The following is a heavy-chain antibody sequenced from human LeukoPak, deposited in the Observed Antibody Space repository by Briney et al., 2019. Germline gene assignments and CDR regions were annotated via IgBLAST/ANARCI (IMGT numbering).Heavy chain of an antibody. CDR2: IYSGGNT. CDR3: ARGGILTGYFLDF. D-gene: IGHD3-9*01. V-gene: IGHV3-66*01. Sequence: PGGSLRLSCAASGFSFSSYAMSWVRQAPGKGPQWVSVIYSGGNTYYADSVKGRFIISRDNSKNTLNLQMNSLRAEDTAVYYCARGGILTGYFLDFWGQGTLVTVS. J-gene: IGHJ4*02. CDR1: GFSFSSYA.